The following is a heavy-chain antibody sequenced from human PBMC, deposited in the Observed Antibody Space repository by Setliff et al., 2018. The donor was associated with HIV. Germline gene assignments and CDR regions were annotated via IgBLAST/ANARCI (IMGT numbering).Heavy chain of an antibody. Sequence: ASVKVSCKASGYTFLNYGISWVRQTPGRGLEWMAWINVGNGNTKTARKFQGRVTMTTDTSTNTAYMELRTLRSDDTAVYYCARGDYYDSGSYSPGGDVFDIWGQGTTVTVSS. CDR2: INVGNGNT. V-gene: IGHV1-18*01. J-gene: IGHJ3*02. CDR1: GYTFLNYG. D-gene: IGHD3-22*01. CDR3: ARGDYYDSGSYSPGGDVFDI.